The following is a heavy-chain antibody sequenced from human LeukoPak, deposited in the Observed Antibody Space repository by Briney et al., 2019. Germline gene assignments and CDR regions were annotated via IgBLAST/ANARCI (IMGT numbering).Heavy chain of an antibody. CDR3: ARSAVDFYDSSGYNDY. V-gene: IGHV3-7*01. CDR2: IKQDGSEK. CDR1: GFTFSSYW. Sequence: GGSLRLSCAASGFTFSSYWMSWVRQAPGKGLEWVANIKQDGSEKYYVDSVKGRFTISRDNAKNSLYLQMNSLRAEDTAVYYCARSAVDFYDSSGYNDYWGQGTLVTVSS. D-gene: IGHD3-22*01. J-gene: IGHJ4*02.